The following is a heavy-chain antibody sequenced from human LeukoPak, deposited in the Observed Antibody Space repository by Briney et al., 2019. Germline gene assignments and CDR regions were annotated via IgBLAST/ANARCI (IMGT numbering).Heavy chain of an antibody. CDR2: FDPEDGET. CDR3: ARDQYYYDSSGYYSETSGSFDI. J-gene: IGHJ3*02. V-gene: IGHV1-24*01. Sequence: ASVKVSCKVSGYTLTELSMHWVRQAPGRGLEWMGGFDPEDGETIYAQKFQGRVTITADEITSTAYMELSSLRYEDTAVYYCARDQYYYDSSGYYSETSGSFDIWGQGTMVTVSS. D-gene: IGHD3-22*01. CDR1: GYTLTELS.